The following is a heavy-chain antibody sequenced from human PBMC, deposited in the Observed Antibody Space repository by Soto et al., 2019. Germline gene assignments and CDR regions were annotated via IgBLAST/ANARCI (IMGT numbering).Heavy chain of an antibody. CDR3: ARVLTGRGMDV. CDR2: IRNKANSYTT. CDR1: GFSFSDHY. D-gene: IGHD2-15*01. V-gene: IGHV3-72*01. J-gene: IGHJ6*02. Sequence: EVQLVESGGGLVQPGGSLRLSCAASGFSFSDHYTDWVRQAPGKGLEWVARIRNKANSYTTEHAASVKGRFTISRDDSKNSVYLQMNSLKTEDTAVYDCARVLTGRGMDVWGQGTTVTVSS.